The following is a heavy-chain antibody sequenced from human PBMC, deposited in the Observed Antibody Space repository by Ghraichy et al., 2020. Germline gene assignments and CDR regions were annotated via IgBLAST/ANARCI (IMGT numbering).Heavy chain of an antibody. J-gene: IGHJ3*01. CDR1: GFDFSDYY. Sequence: GESLNISCAASGFDFSDYYMSWIRQAPGRGLEWVSYISGSGSSIYYADSGRGRFSISRDNAKKSVDLQKNSLRAGDTAVYYCAGDRRVGVTRGYAFDFWGQGTMVTVSS. CDR3: AGDRRVGVTRGYAFDF. CDR2: ISGSGSSI. V-gene: IGHV3-11*01. D-gene: IGHD1-26*01.